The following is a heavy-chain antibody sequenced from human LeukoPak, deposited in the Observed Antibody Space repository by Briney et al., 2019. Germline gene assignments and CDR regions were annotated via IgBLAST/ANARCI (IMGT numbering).Heavy chain of an antibody. CDR1: GFIFSSYG. CDR3: ATMTTVTMDDAFDI. D-gene: IGHD4-17*01. CDR2: IWYDGSKK. V-gene: IGHV3-33*01. J-gene: IGHJ3*02. Sequence: PGGSLRLSCAASGFIFSSYGMHWVRQAPGKGLEWVALIWYDGSKKDYADSVKGRFTISRDNSKNTLNLQMNRLRAEDTAVYYCATMTTVTMDDAFDIWRQGTMVTVSS.